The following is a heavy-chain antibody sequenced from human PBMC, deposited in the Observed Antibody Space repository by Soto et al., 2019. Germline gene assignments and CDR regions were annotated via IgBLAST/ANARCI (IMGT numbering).Heavy chain of an antibody. D-gene: IGHD3-10*01. CDR2: IKSKTDGGTT. CDR1: GFTFSNAW. J-gene: IGHJ6*02. CDR3: TTDPWFGELLYYYGMDV. Sequence: GGSLRLSCAASGFTFSNAWMSWVRQAPGKGLEWVGRIKSKTDGGTTDYAAPVKGRFTISRDDSKNTLYLQMNSLKTEDTAVYYCTTDPWFGELLYYYGMDVWGQGTTVTVSS. V-gene: IGHV3-15*01.